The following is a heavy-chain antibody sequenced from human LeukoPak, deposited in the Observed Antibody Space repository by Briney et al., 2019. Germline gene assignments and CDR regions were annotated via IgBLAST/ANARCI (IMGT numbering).Heavy chain of an antibody. J-gene: IGHJ3*02. D-gene: IGHD6-19*01. V-gene: IGHV4-59*01. CDR3: ARENREWLADAFDI. CDR2: IYYSGST. CDR1: GGSISSYY. Sequence: SETLSLTCTVSGGSISSYYWSWIRQPPGKGLEWIGYIYYSGSTNYSPSLKSRVTISVDTSKNQFSLKLSSVTAADTAVYYCARENREWLADAFDIWGQGTMVTVSS.